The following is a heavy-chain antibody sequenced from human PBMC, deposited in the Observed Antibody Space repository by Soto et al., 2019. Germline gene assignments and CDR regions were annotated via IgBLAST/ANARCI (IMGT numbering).Heavy chain of an antibody. CDR2: IKQDGSEK. CDR3: ARDPRRDIVVVPANYMDV. V-gene: IGHV3-7*01. J-gene: IGHJ6*03. D-gene: IGHD2-2*01. Sequence: GGSLRLSCAASGFTFSSYWMSWVRQAPGKGLEWVANIKQDGSEKYYVDSVKGRFTIPRDNAKNSLYLQMNSLRAEDTAVYYCARDPRRDIVVVPANYMDVWGKGTTVTVSS. CDR1: GFTFSSYW.